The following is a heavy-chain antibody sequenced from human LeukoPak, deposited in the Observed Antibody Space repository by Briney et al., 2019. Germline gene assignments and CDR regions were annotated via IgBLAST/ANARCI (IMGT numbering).Heavy chain of an antibody. D-gene: IGHD6-19*01. CDR1: GFTFSSYA. CDR3: AKISAVAGTYFDY. V-gene: IGHV3-23*01. CDR2: ISGSGGST. Sequence: GGSLRLSCAASGFTFSSYAMSWVRQAPGQGLEWVSAISGSGGSTYYADSVKGRFTISRDNSKNTLYLQMNSLRAEDTAVYYCAKISAVAGTYFDYWGQGTLVTVSS. J-gene: IGHJ4*02.